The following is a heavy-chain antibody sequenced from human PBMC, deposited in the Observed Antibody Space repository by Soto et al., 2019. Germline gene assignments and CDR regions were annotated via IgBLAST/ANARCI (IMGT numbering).Heavy chain of an antibody. CDR2: IYYSGST. J-gene: IGHJ4*02. CDR1: GGSISSYY. V-gene: IGHV4-59*08. D-gene: IGHD4-17*01. CDR3: ARPYGGTLDY. Sequence: SSETLSLTCTVSGGSISSYYWSWIRQPPGKGLEWIGYIYYSGSTNYNPSLKSRVTISVDTSKNQFSLKLSSVTAADTAVYYCARPYGGTLDYWGQGTLVTVSS.